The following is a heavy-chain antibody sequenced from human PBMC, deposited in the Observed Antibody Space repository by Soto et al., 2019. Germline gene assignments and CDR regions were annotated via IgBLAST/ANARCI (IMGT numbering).Heavy chain of an antibody. D-gene: IGHD3-3*01. CDR2: IWNDGSNE. CDR3: ARDSAHDFWSGPPHYYYYGMDV. V-gene: IGHV3-30*02. J-gene: IGHJ6*02. Sequence: GGSLRLSCEASGFNFSSYGIHWVRQAPGKGLEWVAIIWNDGSNEYCADSVKGRFTISRDNSKNTLYLQMNSLRAEDTAVYYCARDSAHDFWSGPPHYYYYGMDVWGQGTTVPSP. CDR1: GFNFSSYG.